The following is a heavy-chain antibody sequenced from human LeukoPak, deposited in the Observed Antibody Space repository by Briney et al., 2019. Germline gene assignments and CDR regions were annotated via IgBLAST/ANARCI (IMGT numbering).Heavy chain of an antibody. CDR3: ARTLTYSGSYFNWFDP. V-gene: IGHV1-69*13. CDR2: IIPIFGTA. J-gene: IGHJ5*02. CDR1: GGTFISYA. Sequence: ASVKVSCKASGGTFISYAISWVRQAPGQGLEWMGGIIPIFGTANYAQKFQGRVTITADESTSTAYMELSSLRSEDTAVYYCARTLTYSGSYFNWFDPWGQGTLVTVSS. D-gene: IGHD1-26*01.